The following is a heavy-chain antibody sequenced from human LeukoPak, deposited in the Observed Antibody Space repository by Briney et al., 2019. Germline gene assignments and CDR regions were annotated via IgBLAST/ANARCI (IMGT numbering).Heavy chain of an antibody. Sequence: GGSLRLSCAASGFTFSNFWMHWVRQAPGKGLEWVANIRQDEGEKYYVASVRGRFTISRDNAKNSLYLQMNSLRAEDTALYHCARNNGMDVWGQGTTVIVSS. V-gene: IGHV3-7*03. J-gene: IGHJ6*02. CDR1: GFTFSNFW. CDR3: ARNNGMDV. CDR2: IRQDEGEK.